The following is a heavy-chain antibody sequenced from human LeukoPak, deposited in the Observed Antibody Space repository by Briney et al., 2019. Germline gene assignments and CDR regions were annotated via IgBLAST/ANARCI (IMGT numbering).Heavy chain of an antibody. D-gene: IGHD1-26*01. J-gene: IGHJ5*02. CDR2: IIVGSGNT. CDR1: GFDFVTSV. Sequence: GASVKVSCKTSGFDFVTSVIHWVRQARGQRLEWIGEIIVGSGNTKYGEKFQERATISRDMSTSTVYVELTSLRSGDTAVYYCATEAGLGISANWDDPWGQGTLVTVSS. V-gene: IGHV1-58*02. CDR3: ATEAGLGISANWDDP.